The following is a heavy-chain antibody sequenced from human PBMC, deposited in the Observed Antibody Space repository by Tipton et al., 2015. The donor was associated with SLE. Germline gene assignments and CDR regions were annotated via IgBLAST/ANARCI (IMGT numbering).Heavy chain of an antibody. CDR2: IFPGDSDT. D-gene: IGHD3-16*01. J-gene: IGHJ4*02. Sequence: VQLVQSGVEVKKPGESLKISCKASGYIFANSWIGWVRQMPGKGLEWVGIIFPGDSDTRYRPSIQGQVTISVDKSITTAFLQWSSLKASDSAIYYCARRGGSLNFFDYWGQGTLVTVSS. V-gene: IGHV5-51*03. CDR1: GYIFANSW. CDR3: ARRGGSLNFFDY.